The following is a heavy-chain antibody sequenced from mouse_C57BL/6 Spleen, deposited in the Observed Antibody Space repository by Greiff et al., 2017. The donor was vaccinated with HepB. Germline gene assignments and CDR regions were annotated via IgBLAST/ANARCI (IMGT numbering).Heavy chain of an antibody. Sequence: EVQLQQSGPVLVKPGASVKMSCKASGYTFTDYYMNWVKQSHGKSLEWIGVINPYNGGTSYNQKFKGKATLTVDKSSSTAYMELNSQTSEDSAVYYCARDYYYAMDYWGQGTSVTVSS. CDR3: ARDYYYAMDY. CDR2: INPYNGGT. J-gene: IGHJ4*01. CDR1: GYTFTDYY. V-gene: IGHV1-19*01.